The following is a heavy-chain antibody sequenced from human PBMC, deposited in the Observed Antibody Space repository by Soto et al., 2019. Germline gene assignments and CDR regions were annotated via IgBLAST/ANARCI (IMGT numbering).Heavy chain of an antibody. V-gene: IGHV1-8*01. J-gene: IGHJ3*01. CDR2: MNPNSGNT. CDR3: AGGLSGYGDYFAFDV. CDR1: GYTFTNYN. D-gene: IGHD4-17*01. Sequence: ASVKVSCKASGYTFTNYNINWVRQATGQGLEWMAWMNPNSGNTGYAQKFQCRVTVTRNTSISTAYMDLNSLRSEDTAVYYCAGGLSGYGDYFAFDVWGQGTMVTVSS.